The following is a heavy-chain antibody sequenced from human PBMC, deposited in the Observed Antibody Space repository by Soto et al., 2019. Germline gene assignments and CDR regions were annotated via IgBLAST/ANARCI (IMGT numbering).Heavy chain of an antibody. Sequence: GGSLRLSCVTYGLTFTDYWMSWVRQAPGKGLEWVANIKQDESEKNYLDSVKGRFTISRDNAKNSLYLQMKSLRAEDTAVYYCASDRFRGTYYLRGVTYFFEEWGQGAPVTVSS. CDR2: IKQDESEK. CDR1: GLTFTDYW. CDR3: ASDRFRGTYYLRGVTYFFEE. V-gene: IGHV3-7*03. J-gene: IGHJ4*02. D-gene: IGHD1-26*01.